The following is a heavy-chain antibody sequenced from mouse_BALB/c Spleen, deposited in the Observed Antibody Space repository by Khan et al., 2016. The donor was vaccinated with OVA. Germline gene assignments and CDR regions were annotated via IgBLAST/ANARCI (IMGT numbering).Heavy chain of an antibody. Sequence: EVELVESGGGLVQPGGSRKLSCAASGFTFSSFGVHWVRQAPKKGLEWVAYISSGSSTIYYVDTVKGRFTISRDNPKYTLFLQMTSLRSEDTAMFYCARSGGNFHWYFDVWGAGTSVTVSS. V-gene: IGHV5-17*02. D-gene: IGHD2-1*01. CDR2: ISSGSSTI. CDR1: GFTFSSFG. J-gene: IGHJ1*01. CDR3: ARSGGNFHWYFDV.